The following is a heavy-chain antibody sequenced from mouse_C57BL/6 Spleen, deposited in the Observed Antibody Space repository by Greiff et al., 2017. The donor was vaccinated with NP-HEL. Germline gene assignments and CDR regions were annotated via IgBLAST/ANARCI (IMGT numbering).Heavy chain of an antibody. CDR3: ARDRLGPYAMDY. J-gene: IGHJ4*01. D-gene: IGHD4-1*01. V-gene: IGHV5-16*01. CDR1: GFTFSDYY. CDR2: INYDGSST. Sequence: EVQLVESEGGLVQPGSSMKLSCTASGFTFSDYYMAWVRQVPEKGLEWVANINYDGSSTYYLDSLKSRFIISRDNAKNILYLQMSSLKSEDTATYYCARDRLGPYAMDYWGQGTSVTVSS.